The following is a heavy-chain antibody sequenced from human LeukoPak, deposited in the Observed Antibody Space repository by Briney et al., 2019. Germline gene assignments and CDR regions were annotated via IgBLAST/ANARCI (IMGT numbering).Heavy chain of an antibody. Sequence: PSETLSLTCTVSGGSISSGGYYWSWIRQHPGKGLEYIGDVYYTGTTNYNPSLQSRVTMSVDTSKNQFSLRLTSVTAADTAVYYCAKFGTYPVHVSYSYYYLDVWGKGTTVTVSS. CDR2: VYYTGTT. D-gene: IGHD1-26*01. CDR3: AKFGTYPVHVSYSYYYLDV. CDR1: GGSISSGGYY. J-gene: IGHJ6*03. V-gene: IGHV4-61*08.